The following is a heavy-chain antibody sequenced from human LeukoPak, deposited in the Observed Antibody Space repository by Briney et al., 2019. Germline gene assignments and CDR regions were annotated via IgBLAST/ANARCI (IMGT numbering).Heavy chain of an antibody. Sequence: ASVKVSCKASGYTFTSYGISWVRQAPGHGLELIGLFSAYNGNTNYAQKLQGRVTMTTDTSTSTAYMELRSLRSDDTAVYYCARELGYCSSTSCPDDYWGQGTLVTVSS. CDR2: FSAYNGNT. CDR3: ARELGYCSSTSCPDDY. CDR1: GYTFTSYG. J-gene: IGHJ4*02. V-gene: IGHV1-18*01. D-gene: IGHD2-2*01.